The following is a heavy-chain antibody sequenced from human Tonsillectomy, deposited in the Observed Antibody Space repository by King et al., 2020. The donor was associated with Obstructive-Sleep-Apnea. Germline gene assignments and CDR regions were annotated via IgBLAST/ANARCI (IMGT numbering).Heavy chain of an antibody. CDR2: IYYTGSA. V-gene: IGHV4-30-4*01. Sequence: QLQESGPGLVKPSQTLSLTCTFSGGSISSGDYYWSWIRQPPGKGLEWIGYIYYTGSAYYNPSLKGRVIISVDTSKNQFSLKLSSVTSADTAVYYCARDPRSDRSGSYYFDYWGLGTLVSVSS. CDR1: GGSISSGDYY. J-gene: IGHJ4*02. D-gene: IGHD3-22*01. CDR3: ARDPRSDRSGSYYFDY.